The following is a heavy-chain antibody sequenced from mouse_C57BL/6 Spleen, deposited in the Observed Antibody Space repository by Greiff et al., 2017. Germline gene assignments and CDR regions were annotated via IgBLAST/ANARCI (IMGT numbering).Heavy chain of an antibody. CDR2: IDPETGGT. CDR3: TNLMIRFYAMDY. Sequence: VQLQQSGAELVRPGASVTLSCKASGYTFTDYEMHWVKQTPVHGLEWIGAIDPETGGTAYNQKFKGKAILTADKSSSTAYMELRSLTSEDSAVYYCTNLMIRFYAMDYWGQGTSVTVSS. CDR1: GYTFTDYE. V-gene: IGHV1-15*01. J-gene: IGHJ4*01. D-gene: IGHD2-4*01.